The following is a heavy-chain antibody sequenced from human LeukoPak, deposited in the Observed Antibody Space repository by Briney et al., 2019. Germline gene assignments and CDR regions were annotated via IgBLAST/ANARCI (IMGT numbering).Heavy chain of an antibody. J-gene: IGHJ4*02. Sequence: GGSLRLSCAASGFTFSGSAMHWVRQASGKGLEWVGRIRSKANSYATAYAASVKGRFTISRDDSKNTAYLQMNSLKTEDTAVYYCAARWYGGFPLSYWGQGTLVTVSS. V-gene: IGHV3-73*01. CDR2: IRSKANSYAT. CDR1: GFTFSGSA. CDR3: AARWYGGFPLSY. D-gene: IGHD1-26*01.